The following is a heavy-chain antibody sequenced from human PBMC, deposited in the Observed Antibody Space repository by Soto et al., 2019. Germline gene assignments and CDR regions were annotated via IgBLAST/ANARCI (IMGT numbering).Heavy chain of an antibody. Sequence: QITLKESGPTLMKPTQTLTLTCSFSGFSLSTNVVAVGWIRQPPEKALEWLALIDGDDEKRYSPSLKSRLTITKDTSKNHVVLAMTNMDPGDTATYYFAHRSMIRGVFYSWGQGTLVTVSS. V-gene: IGHV2-5*02. D-gene: IGHD3-10*01. CDR1: GFSLSTNVVA. CDR2: IDGDDEK. CDR3: AHRSMIRGVFYS. J-gene: IGHJ4*02.